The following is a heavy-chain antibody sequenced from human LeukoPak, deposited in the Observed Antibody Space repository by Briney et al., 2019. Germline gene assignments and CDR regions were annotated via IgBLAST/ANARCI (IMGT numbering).Heavy chain of an antibody. Sequence: GGSLRLSCAASGFTFSSYSMNWVRQAPGKGLEWVSSISSSSSYIYYADSVKGRFTISRDNAKNSLYLQMNSLRAEDTAVYYCARDHWELAYYYDSSGSSQVDCWGQGTLVTVSS. CDR1: GFTFSSYS. D-gene: IGHD3-22*01. V-gene: IGHV3-21*01. J-gene: IGHJ4*02. CDR2: ISSSSSYI. CDR3: ARDHWELAYYYDSSGSSQVDC.